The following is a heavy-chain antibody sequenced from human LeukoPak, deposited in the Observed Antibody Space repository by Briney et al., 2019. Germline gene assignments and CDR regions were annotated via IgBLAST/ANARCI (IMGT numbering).Heavy chain of an antibody. CDR2: IYYSGST. Sequence: PSETLSLTCTVSGGSISSYYWSWIRQPPGKGLEWIGYIYYSGSTNYNPSLKSRVTISVDTSKNQFSLKLSSVTAADTAVYYCARVGAGDYVWGSYRLGWFDPWGQGTLVTVSS. D-gene: IGHD3-16*02. CDR3: ARVGAGDYVWGSYRLGWFDP. V-gene: IGHV4-59*01. J-gene: IGHJ5*02. CDR1: GGSISSYY.